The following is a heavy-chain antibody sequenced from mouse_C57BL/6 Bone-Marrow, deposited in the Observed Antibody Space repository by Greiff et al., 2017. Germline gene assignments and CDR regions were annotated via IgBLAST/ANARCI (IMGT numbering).Heavy chain of an antibody. Sequence: EVKLMESGGGLVKPGGSLKLSCAASGFTFSSYAMSWVRQTPEKRLEWVATISDGGSYTYYPDNVKGRFTISRDNAKNNLYLQMSHLKSEDTAMYYCAREGWLLRREGFAYWGQGTLVTVSA. CDR2: ISDGGSYT. V-gene: IGHV5-4*01. CDR3: AREGWLLRREGFAY. J-gene: IGHJ3*01. CDR1: GFTFSSYA. D-gene: IGHD2-3*01.